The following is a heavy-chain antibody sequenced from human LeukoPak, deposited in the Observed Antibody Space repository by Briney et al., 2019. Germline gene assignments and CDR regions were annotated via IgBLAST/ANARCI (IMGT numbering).Heavy chain of an antibody. CDR2: IIPMFGTA. V-gene: IGHV1-69*05. J-gene: IGHJ5*02. CDR3: VRRQALRGRHRAFDP. CDR1: GGTFSNYA. D-gene: IGHD6-25*01. Sequence: GASVKVSCKASGGTFSNYAISWVRQAPGQGLEWLGGIIPMFGTANYAQQFQGRVTITTDEATTTAYMELISLRSEDTAVYYCVRRQALRGRHRAFDPWGQGTLVTVTS.